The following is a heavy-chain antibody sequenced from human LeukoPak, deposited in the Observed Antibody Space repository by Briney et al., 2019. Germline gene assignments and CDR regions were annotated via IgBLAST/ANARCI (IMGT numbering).Heavy chain of an antibody. D-gene: IGHD5-12*01. CDR2: IYYSGST. CDR1: GGSISSSSYY. CDR3: ARDKEATTLYYYYYYMDV. J-gene: IGHJ6*03. V-gene: IGHV4-39*07. Sequence: SETLSLTRTVSGGSISSSSYYCGSIRQPPGKGLEWIGSIYYSGSTYYNPSLKIRVTISVDTSKNQCSLKQSSVSAADTAVYYCARDKEATTLYYYYYYMDVWGKGTTVTISS.